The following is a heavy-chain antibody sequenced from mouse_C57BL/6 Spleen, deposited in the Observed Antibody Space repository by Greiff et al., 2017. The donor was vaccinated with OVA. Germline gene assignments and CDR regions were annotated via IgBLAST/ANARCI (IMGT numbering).Heavy chain of an antibody. CDR2: IDPETGGT. CDR1: GYTFTDYE. Sequence: VKLVESGAELVRPGASVTLSCKASGYTFTDYEMHWVKQTPVHGLEWIGAIDPETGGTAYNQKFKGKAILTADKSSSTAYMELRSLTSEDSAVYYCTREGLLRYFDYWGQGTTLTVSS. V-gene: IGHV1-15*01. J-gene: IGHJ2*01. D-gene: IGHD1-1*01. CDR3: TREGLLRYFDY.